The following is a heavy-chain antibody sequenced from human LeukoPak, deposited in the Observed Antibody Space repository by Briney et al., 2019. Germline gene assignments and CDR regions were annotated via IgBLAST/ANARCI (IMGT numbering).Heavy chain of an antibody. D-gene: IGHD3-16*01. CDR3: ARDGGTDGMDV. Sequence: GGSVKVSCKASGYSLTSYYMNWVRQAPGQGLEWMGITNPNGGSTSYAQKFQDRVTMTRDTSMSIVYMELSSLTSDDTAVYYCARDGGTDGMDVWGQGTTVTVSS. J-gene: IGHJ6*02. V-gene: IGHV1-46*01. CDR1: GYSLTSYY. CDR2: TNPNGGST.